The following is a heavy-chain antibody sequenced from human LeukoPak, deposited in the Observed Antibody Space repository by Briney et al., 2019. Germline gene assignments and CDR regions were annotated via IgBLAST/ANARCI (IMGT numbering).Heavy chain of an antibody. D-gene: IGHD4-23*01. CDR1: GGSISSYY. Sequence: PSETLSLTCTVSGGSISSYYWSWIRQPPGMGLEWIGYIYYSGSTNYNPSLKSRVTISVDTSKNQFSLKLSSVTAADTAVYYCAATLTTVVKNWYFDLWGRGTLVTVSS. J-gene: IGHJ2*01. V-gene: IGHV4-59*08. CDR2: IYYSGST. CDR3: AATLTTVVKNWYFDL.